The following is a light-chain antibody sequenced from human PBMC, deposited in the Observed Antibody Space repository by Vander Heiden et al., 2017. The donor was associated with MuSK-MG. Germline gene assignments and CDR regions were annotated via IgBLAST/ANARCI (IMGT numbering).Light chain of an antibody. CDR1: NIGSKS. V-gene: IGLV3-21*02. J-gene: IGLJ2*01. CDR3: QVWDSSSDHVV. CDR2: DDS. Sequence: SYVLTQPPSVSVAPGQTARITCGGNNIGSKSVHWYQQKPGQATVLVVYDDSDRPSGIPGRFSGSNSGNTATLTTSRVEAGDEADYYCQVWDSSSDHVVFGGGTKLTVL.